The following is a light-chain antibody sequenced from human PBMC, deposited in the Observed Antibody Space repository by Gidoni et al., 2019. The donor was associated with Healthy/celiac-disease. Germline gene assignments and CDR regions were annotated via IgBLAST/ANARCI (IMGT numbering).Light chain of an antibody. Sequence: EIVLTQSTATLSLYPGERATLYCRASKSGSSYLAWYQRQPCQAPRLLIYDASNRATCIPARFSGSGSGTDFTLTISSLEPEDFAVYYCQQRSNWPWTFXXXTKVEIK. CDR3: QQRSNWPWT. CDR1: KSGSSY. J-gene: IGKJ1*01. CDR2: DAS. V-gene: IGKV3-11*01.